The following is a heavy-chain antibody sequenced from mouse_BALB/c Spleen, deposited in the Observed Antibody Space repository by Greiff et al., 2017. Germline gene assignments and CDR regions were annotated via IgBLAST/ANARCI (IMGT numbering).Heavy chain of an antibody. J-gene: IGHJ4*01. Sequence: QVQLKQSGPGLVAPSQSLSISCTVSGFSLTGYGVNWVRQPPGKGLAWLGMIWGDGSTDYNSALKSRLSISKDNSKSQVFLKMNSLQTDDTARYYCARDDYYYAMDYWGQGTSVTVSS. CDR3: ARDDYYYAMDY. CDR2: IWGDGST. D-gene: IGHD2-4*01. CDR1: GFSLTGYG. V-gene: IGHV2-6-7*01.